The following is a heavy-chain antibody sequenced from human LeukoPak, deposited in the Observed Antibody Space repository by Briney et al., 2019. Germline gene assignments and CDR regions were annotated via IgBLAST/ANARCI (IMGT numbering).Heavy chain of an antibody. J-gene: IGHJ4*02. V-gene: IGHV4-34*01. CDR1: DVSFSGYY. Sequence: SEPLSLTCGVSDVSFSGYYWSWMRQAPGKGPEWIGEISHTGRTAYNPSLKSRVTISLDTSKNQFSLKLTFVSAADTAVYYCTRTSPGIPLDFWGQGTLVTV. CDR3: TRTSPGIPLDF. CDR2: ISHTGRT. D-gene: IGHD1-26*01.